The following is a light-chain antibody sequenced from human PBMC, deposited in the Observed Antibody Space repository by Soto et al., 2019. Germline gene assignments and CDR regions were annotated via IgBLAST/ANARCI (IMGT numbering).Light chain of an antibody. Sequence: QSVLTQPRSVSGSPGQSVTISCTGTSSDVGGYNYVSWYRQHPGKAPKLMIYDVSKRTSGVHDSFSGSKSGNTDYLTISGLQADDEADYYCQSSDSSLSAFHVFGTGTKVTVL. CDR1: SSDVGGYNY. J-gene: IGLJ1*01. CDR2: DVS. CDR3: QSSDSSLSAFHV. V-gene: IGLV2-11*01.